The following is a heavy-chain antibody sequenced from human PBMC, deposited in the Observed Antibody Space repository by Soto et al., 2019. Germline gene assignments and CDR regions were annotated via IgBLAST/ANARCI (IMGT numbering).Heavy chain of an antibody. V-gene: IGHV3-30-3*01. D-gene: IGHD1-1*01. CDR2: ISYDGSNK. J-gene: IGHJ6*02. Sequence: VQLEECGGGVVQPGWSLRLSCAASGFTFSNNAMDWVRQAPGKGLEWVAVISYDGSNKYIAESVKGRFTISRDNSKNTLFLQMNSLRAEDTAVYYCARGTTTSAFSAMDVWGQGTTVTVSS. CDR3: ARGTTTSAFSAMDV. CDR1: GFTFSNNA.